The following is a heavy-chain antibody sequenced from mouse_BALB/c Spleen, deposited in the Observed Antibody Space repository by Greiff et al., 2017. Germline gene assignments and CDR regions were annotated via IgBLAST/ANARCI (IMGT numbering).Heavy chain of an antibody. Sequence: QVQLRQPGAELVKPGASVKLSCKASGYTFTSYWMHWVKQRPGQGLEWIGEINPSNGRTNYNEKFKSKATLTVDKSSSTAYMQLSSLTSEDSAVYYCARSTGSGYWSAYWGQGTLVTVSA. V-gene: IGHV1S81*02. J-gene: IGHJ3*01. CDR3: ARSTGSGYWSAY. CDR2: INPSNGRT. D-gene: IGHD3-1*01. CDR1: GYTFTSYW.